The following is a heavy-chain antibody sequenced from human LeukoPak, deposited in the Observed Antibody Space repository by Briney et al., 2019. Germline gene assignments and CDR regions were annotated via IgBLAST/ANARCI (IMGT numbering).Heavy chain of an antibody. V-gene: IGHV3-23*01. CDR3: AKREKSSSGSFDY. Sequence: GGSLRLSCAASESTFSSYSMNWVRQAPGKGLEWVSTISDSGGNTYYADSVKGRFTISRDNSKNTLYLQTNSMRAEDTAVYYCAKREKSSSGSFDYWGQGTLVTVSS. CDR2: ISDSGGNT. CDR1: ESTFSSYS. D-gene: IGHD3-22*01. J-gene: IGHJ4*02.